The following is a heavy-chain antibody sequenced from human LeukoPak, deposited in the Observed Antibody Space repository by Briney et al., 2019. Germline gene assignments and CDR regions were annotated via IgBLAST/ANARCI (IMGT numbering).Heavy chain of an antibody. D-gene: IGHD6-19*01. CDR1: GFTFSSYG. CDR3: ARGPAVADYFSYYYLDV. V-gene: IGHV3-30*02. J-gene: IGHJ6*03. CDR2: IRYDGSNK. Sequence: PGGSLRLSCAASGFTFSSYGMHWVRQAPGKGLEWVAFIRYDGSNKYYADSVKGRFTISRDNAKNSLYLQMNSLRAEDTAVYYCARGPAVADYFSYYYLDVWGKGTTVTVSS.